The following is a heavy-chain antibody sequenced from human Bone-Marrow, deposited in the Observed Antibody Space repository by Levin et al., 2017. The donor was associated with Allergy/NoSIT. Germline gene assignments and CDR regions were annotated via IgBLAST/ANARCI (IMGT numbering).Heavy chain of an antibody. V-gene: IGHV3-20*04. CDR1: GFTFHHYA. CDR2: INEKGDTT. CDR3: ARQFLVGAP. Sequence: GGSLRLSCATFGFTFHHYAMNWVRQAPGKGLEWVSSINEKGDTTTSTDSVEGRFTISRDNFKSILYLQMNNLRADDTAVYYCARQFLVGAPWGQGTVVTVSS. J-gene: IGHJ5*02. D-gene: IGHD2-8*02.